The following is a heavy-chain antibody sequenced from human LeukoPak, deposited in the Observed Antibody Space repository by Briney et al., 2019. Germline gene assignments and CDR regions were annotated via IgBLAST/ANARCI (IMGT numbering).Heavy chain of an antibody. J-gene: IGHJ4*02. CDR1: GFTFSSYW. Sequence: GGSLRLSCAASGFTFSSYWMNWVRQAPGKGLVWVSRIASDGSSTTYADSVKGRLSISRDNAKNTLYLQMNSLRAEDTAVYYCAKSYNGYESKPDYWGQGTLVTVSS. CDR3: AKSYNGYESKPDY. D-gene: IGHD5-12*01. CDR2: IASDGSST. V-gene: IGHV3-74*01.